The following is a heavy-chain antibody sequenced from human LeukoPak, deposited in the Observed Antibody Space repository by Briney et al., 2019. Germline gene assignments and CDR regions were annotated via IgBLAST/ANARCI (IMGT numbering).Heavy chain of an antibody. D-gene: IGHD3-3*01. V-gene: IGHV4-39*01. J-gene: IGHJ3*02. CDR1: GGSISSSSYY. Sequence: SETLSLTCTVSGGSISSSSYYWGWIRQPPGKGLEWIGSIYYSGSTYYNPSLKSRVTISVDTSKNQFSLKLSSVTAADTAVYYCARVKGLEWLSNYDAFDIWGQGTMVTVSS. CDR2: IYYSGST. CDR3: ARVKGLEWLSNYDAFDI.